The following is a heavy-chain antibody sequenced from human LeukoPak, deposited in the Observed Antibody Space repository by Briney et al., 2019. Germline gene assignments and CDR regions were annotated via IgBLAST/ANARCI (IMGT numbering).Heavy chain of an antibody. D-gene: IGHD6-19*01. Sequence: GGSLRLSCAASGFTFSTYAMKWVRQTPGKGLEWVSAISSSGGSTYYADSVKGRFTISRHNAKNSLYLQMNSLRSEDTAVYSCARGHIAVAAHDDAFDIWGQGTMVTVSS. CDR3: ARGHIAVAAHDDAFDI. CDR1: GFTFSTYA. CDR2: ISSSGGST. J-gene: IGHJ3*02. V-gene: IGHV3-23*01.